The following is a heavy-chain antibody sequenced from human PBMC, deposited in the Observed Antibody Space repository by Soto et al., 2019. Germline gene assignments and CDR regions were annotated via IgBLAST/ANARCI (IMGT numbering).Heavy chain of an antibody. CDR3: AGGGTAMAGRWDFDY. D-gene: IGHD5-18*01. Sequence: GGSLRLSCAASGFTFSSYGMHWVRQAPGKGLEWVAVISYDGSNKYYADSVKGRFTISRDNSKNTLYLQMNSLRAEDTAVYYCAGGGTAMAGRWDFDYWGQGTLVTVSS. CDR2: ISYDGSNK. CDR1: GFTFSSYG. V-gene: IGHV3-30*03. J-gene: IGHJ4*02.